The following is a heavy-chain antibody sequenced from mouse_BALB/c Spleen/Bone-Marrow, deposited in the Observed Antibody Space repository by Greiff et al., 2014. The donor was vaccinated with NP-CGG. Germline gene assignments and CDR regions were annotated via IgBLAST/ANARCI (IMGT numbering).Heavy chain of an antibody. V-gene: IGHV5-9*02. CDR2: ISSGGSYT. D-gene: IGHD2-10*01. J-gene: IGHJ3*01. CDR3: ARHPYYGNYPAWFAY. Sequence: EVQVVESGGGLVKSGGSLKLSCAASGFAFSSYDMSWVRQTPEKRLEWVATISSGGSYTYYPDSVKGRFTISRDNARNTLYLQMSSLRSEDTALYYCARHPYYGNYPAWFAYWGQGTLVTVSA. CDR1: GFAFSSYD.